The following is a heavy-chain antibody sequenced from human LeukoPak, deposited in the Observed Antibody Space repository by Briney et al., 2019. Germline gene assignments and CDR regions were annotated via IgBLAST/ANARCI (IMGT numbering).Heavy chain of an antibody. CDR1: GGSISSSNW. Sequence: PSGTLSLTCAVSGGSISSSNWWSWVRQPPGKGLEWIGYIYYSGSTYYNPSLKSRVTISVDTPKNQFSLKLSSVTAADTAVYYCAAMVRGVLGWFDPWGQGTLVTVSS. J-gene: IGHJ5*02. D-gene: IGHD3-10*01. CDR3: AAMVRGVLGWFDP. CDR2: IYYSGST. V-gene: IGHV4-4*02.